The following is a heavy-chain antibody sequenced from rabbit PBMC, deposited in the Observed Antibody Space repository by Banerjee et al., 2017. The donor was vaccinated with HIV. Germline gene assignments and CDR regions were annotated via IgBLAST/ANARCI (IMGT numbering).Heavy chain of an antibody. J-gene: IGHJ4*01. D-gene: IGHD1-1*01. CDR1: GLDFSTSYC. Sequence: QEQLVESGGGLVQPEGSLTLTCTASGLDFSTSYCMCWVRQAPGKGLELSACILSVSGLTWYASWAKGRVTISRSSSTAVDLKMTSLAAADTATYFCARGSADVGWAWQLWCPGTLVTVS. CDR2: ILSVSGLT. V-gene: IGHV1S45*01. CDR3: ARGSADVGWAWQL.